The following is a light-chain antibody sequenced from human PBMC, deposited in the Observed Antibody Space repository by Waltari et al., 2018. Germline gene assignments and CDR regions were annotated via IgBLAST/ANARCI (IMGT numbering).Light chain of an antibody. Sequence: QIVLTQPPSASASLGASAKPTCILSSGHSGHALVWHHQQPTKGPRYLMHVNSDGSHTKGDGIPDRFSVSSSGTEHYLIISSLRSDDEGDYYCQSWGTGVMVFGGGTRLTVL. CDR3: QSWGTGVMV. CDR2: VNSDGSH. J-gene: IGLJ3*02. V-gene: IGLV4-69*02. CDR1: SGHSGHA.